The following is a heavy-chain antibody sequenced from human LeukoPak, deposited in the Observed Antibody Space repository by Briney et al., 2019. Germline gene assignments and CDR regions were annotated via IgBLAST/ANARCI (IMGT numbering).Heavy chain of an antibody. CDR2: ISAYNGNT. D-gene: IGHD4-23*01. V-gene: IGHV1-18*01. CDR3: ARSYGGNKDFDY. Sequence: ASVKVSCKASGGTFSSYAISWVRQAPGQGLEWMGWISAYNGNTNYAQKLQGRVTMTTDTSTSTAYMELRSLRSDDTAVYYCARSYGGNKDFDYWGQGTLVTVSS. J-gene: IGHJ4*02. CDR1: GGTFSSYA.